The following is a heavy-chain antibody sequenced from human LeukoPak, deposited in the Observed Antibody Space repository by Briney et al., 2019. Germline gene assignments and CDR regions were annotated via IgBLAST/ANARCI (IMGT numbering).Heavy chain of an antibody. D-gene: IGHD3-3*01. J-gene: IGHJ4*02. CDR3: ASGPYDFWSGYRKGSRYYFDY. CDR1: GGSISSYY. CDR2: IYYSGST. V-gene: IGHV4-59*12. Sequence: PSETLSLTCTVSGGSISSYYWSWIRQPPGKGLEWIGYIYYSGSTNYNPSLKSRVTISVDTSKNQFSLKLSSVTAADTAVYYCASGPYDFWSGYRKGSRYYFDYWGQGTLVTVSS.